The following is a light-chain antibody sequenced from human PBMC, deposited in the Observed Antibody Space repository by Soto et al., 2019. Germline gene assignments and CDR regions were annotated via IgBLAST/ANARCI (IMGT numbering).Light chain of an antibody. J-gene: IGKJ1*01. CDR1: QSISSW. CDR3: QQYNSYSPT. V-gene: IGKV1-5*01. CDR2: DAS. Sequence: DIQMTQSPSTQSASVGDRVTITCRASQSISSWLAWYQQKPGKAPKLLIYDASSLESGVPSRFSGSGSGTEFTLTISSLQPDDFATYYSQQYNSYSPTFGQGTKVEIK.